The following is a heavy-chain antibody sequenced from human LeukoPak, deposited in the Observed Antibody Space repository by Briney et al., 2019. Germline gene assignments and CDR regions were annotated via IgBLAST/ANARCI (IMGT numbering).Heavy chain of an antibody. CDR3: ARDGILGSHDY. CDR2: ISGSGGST. D-gene: IGHD3-3*02. J-gene: IGHJ4*02. CDR1: GFTFSSYA. V-gene: IGHV3-23*01. Sequence: GGSLRLSCAASGFTFSSYAMSWVRRAPGKGLEWVSAISGSGGSTYYADSVKGRFTISRDNSKNTLYLQMNSLRAEDTAVYYCARDGILGSHDYWGQGTLVAASS.